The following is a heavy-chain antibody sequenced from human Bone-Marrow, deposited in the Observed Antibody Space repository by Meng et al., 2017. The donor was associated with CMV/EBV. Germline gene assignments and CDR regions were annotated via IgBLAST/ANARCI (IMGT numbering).Heavy chain of an antibody. Sequence: SVKVSCKASGGTFSSYAISWVGQAPGQGLEWMGGIIPIFGTANYAQKFQGRVTITTDESTSTAYMELSSLRSEDTAVYYCARDSRYCSSTSCYMDLDYWGQGTLVTVSS. D-gene: IGHD2-2*02. CDR1: GGTFSSYA. V-gene: IGHV1-69*05. CDR2: IIPIFGTA. J-gene: IGHJ4*02. CDR3: ARDSRYCSSTSCYMDLDY.